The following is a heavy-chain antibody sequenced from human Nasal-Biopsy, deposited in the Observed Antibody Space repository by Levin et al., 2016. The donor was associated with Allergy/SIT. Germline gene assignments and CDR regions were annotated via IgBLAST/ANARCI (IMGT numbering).Heavy chain of an antibody. V-gene: IGHV3-74*01. CDR1: GFTFSDYW. D-gene: IGHD2-8*02. CDR2: IEDDGSGA. Sequence: GESLKISCSASGFTFSDYWMHWVRQGPGKGLEWVSRIEDDGSGAGYADFVEGRFTISRDNAKNTLYLEMSSLRDEDTAVYYCARNWWGIDYWGQGTLVTVSS. J-gene: IGHJ4*02. CDR3: ARNWWGIDY.